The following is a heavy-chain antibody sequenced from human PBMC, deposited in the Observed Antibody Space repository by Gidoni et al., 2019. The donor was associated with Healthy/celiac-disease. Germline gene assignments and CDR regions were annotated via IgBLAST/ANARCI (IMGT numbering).Heavy chain of an antibody. Sequence: EVQLVESGGGLVQPGGSLRLSCAASGFTVSSNYMSWARQAPGKGLEWVSVIYSGGSTYYADSVKGRFTISRDNSKNTLYLQMNSLRAEDTAVYYCARGGWIQLWAFDYWGQGTLVTVSS. CDR2: IYSGGST. J-gene: IGHJ4*02. CDR3: ARGGWIQLWAFDY. D-gene: IGHD5-18*01. V-gene: IGHV3-66*01. CDR1: GFTVSSNY.